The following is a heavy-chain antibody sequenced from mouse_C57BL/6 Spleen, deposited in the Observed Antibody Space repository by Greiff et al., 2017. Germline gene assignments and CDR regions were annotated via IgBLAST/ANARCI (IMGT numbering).Heavy chain of an antibody. CDR2: IYPGDGDT. D-gene: IGHD2-4*01. J-gene: IGHJ2*01. V-gene: IGHV1-82*01. CDR3: ARAEGYDYEYYFDY. Sequence: QVQLKESGPELVKPGASVKISCKASGYAFSSSWMNWVKQRPGKGLEWIGRIYPGDGDTNYNGKFKGKATLTADKSSSTAYMQLSSLTSEDSAVYFCARAEGYDYEYYFDYWGQGTTLTVSS. CDR1: GYAFSSSW.